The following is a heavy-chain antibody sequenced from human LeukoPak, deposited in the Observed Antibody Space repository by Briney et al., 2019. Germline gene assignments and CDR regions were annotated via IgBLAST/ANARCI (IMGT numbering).Heavy chain of an antibody. Sequence: SETLSLTCTVSGGSISSYYWSWVRQPPGKGLEWIGYIYTSGSTNYNPSLKSRVTISVDTSKNQFSLKLSSVTAADTAVYYCARIGDGYNLWFDRWGQGTLVTVSS. D-gene: IGHD5-24*01. V-gene: IGHV4-4*09. CDR3: ARIGDGYNLWFDR. CDR1: GGSISSYY. J-gene: IGHJ5*02. CDR2: IYTSGST.